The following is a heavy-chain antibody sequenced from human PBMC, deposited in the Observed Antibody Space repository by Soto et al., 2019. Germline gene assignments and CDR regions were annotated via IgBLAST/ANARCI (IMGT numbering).Heavy chain of an antibody. CDR1: GVSISSGDYY. D-gene: IGHD1-7*01. CDR3: ATESLNWNYQAFDI. V-gene: IGHV4-30-4*01. Sequence: PSETLSLTCPVSGVSISSGDYYWSWIRQPPGKGLEWIGYIYYSGSTYYNPSLKSRVTISVDTSKNQFSLKLSSVTAADTAVYYCATESLNWNYQAFDIWGQGTMVTVSS. CDR2: IYYSGST. J-gene: IGHJ3*02.